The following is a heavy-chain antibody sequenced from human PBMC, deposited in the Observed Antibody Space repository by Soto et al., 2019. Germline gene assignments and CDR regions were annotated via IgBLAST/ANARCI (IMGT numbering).Heavy chain of an antibody. CDR3: ARDRYSSSWQNWFDP. J-gene: IGHJ5*02. CDR2: IYYSGST. D-gene: IGHD6-13*01. Sequence: SETLSLTCTVSGGSITSGDNYWSWIRQPPGKGLEWIGYIYYSGSTNYNPSLKSRVTISVDTSKNQFSLKLSSVTAADTAVYYCARDRYSSSWQNWFDPWGQGTLVTVSS. CDR1: GGSITSGDNY. V-gene: IGHV4-61*08.